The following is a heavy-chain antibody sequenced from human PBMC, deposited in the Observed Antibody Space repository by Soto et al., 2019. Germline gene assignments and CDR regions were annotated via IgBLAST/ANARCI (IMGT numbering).Heavy chain of an antibody. Sequence: EVQLLESGGGLVQPEGSLRLSCAASGFTFSSYAMIWVRQAPGKGLEWVSTISASGGSTYYADSVKGRFTISRDNSKRTLYLQMNSLRAEDTAVYYCAKRLDTVTTILAPLLYWGQGTLVTVSS. J-gene: IGHJ4*02. CDR3: AKRLDTVTTILAPLLY. CDR1: GFTFSSYA. D-gene: IGHD5-12*01. V-gene: IGHV3-23*01. CDR2: ISASGGST.